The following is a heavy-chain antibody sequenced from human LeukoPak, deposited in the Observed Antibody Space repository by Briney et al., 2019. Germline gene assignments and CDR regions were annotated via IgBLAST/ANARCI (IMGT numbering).Heavy chain of an antibody. CDR2: IIPIFGTA. V-gene: IGHV1-69*06. CDR1: GGTFSSYA. CDR3: ARGSGRYYYDQLFDY. Sequence: GASVKVSCKASGGTFSSYAISWVRQAPGQGLEWMGGIIPIFGTANYAQKFQGRVTITADKSTSTAYMELSSLRSEDTAVYYCARGSGRYYYDQLFDYWGQGTLVTVSS. D-gene: IGHD3-22*01. J-gene: IGHJ4*02.